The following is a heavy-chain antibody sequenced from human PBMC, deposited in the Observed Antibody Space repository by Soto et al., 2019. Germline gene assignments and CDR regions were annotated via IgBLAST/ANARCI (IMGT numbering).Heavy chain of an antibody. CDR2: INPNSGGT. CDR1: GYTFTGYY. V-gene: IGHV1-2*02. Sequence: QVQLVQSGAEVKKPGASVKVSCKASGYTFTGYYMHWVRQAPGQGLEWMGWINPNSGGTNYAQKFQGRVTMTRDTSISTAYLELSRLRSDDTAVYYCARVATYSNYHSYYYYGMDVWGQGTTVTVSS. CDR3: ARVATYSNYHSYYYYGMDV. J-gene: IGHJ6*02. D-gene: IGHD4-4*01.